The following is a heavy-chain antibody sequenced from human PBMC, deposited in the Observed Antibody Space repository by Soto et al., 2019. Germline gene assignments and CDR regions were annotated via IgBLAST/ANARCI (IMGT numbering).Heavy chain of an antibody. J-gene: IGHJ6*02. Sequence: EVQLVESGGGLVKPGGSLRLSCAASGFTFSSYSMNWVRQAPGKGLEWVSSISSSSSYIYYADSVTGRFTISRDNAKNSLYLQRNSLRAEDTAVYYCARGRGAAGTDSVQYYGMDVWGPGTTVTVSS. CDR2: ISSSSSYI. D-gene: IGHD6-13*01. V-gene: IGHV3-21*01. CDR1: GFTFSSYS. CDR3: ARGRGAAGTDSVQYYGMDV.